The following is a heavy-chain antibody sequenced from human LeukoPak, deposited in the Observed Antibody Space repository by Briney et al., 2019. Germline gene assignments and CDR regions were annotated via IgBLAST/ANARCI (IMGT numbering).Heavy chain of an antibody. CDR1: GFTFSSYY. J-gene: IGHJ3*02. D-gene: IGHD2-8*01. V-gene: IGHV3-7*01. CDR2: IRDDGSAK. Sequence: GGSLRLSCATSGFTFSSYYMTWVRQAPGKGLEWVASIRDDGSAKFYVDSVKGRFTISRDNAKNSLDLQLSSLRAEDTAVYYCARFILYHGAFDIWGQGTMVTVSS. CDR3: ARFILYHGAFDI.